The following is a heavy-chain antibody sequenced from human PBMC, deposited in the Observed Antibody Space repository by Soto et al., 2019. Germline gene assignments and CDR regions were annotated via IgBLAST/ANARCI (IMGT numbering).Heavy chain of an antibody. D-gene: IGHD3-10*01. V-gene: IGHV4-34*01. CDR3: ASSPGSYGSGSYYKPLNY. J-gene: IGHJ4*02. CDR1: GGSFSGYY. CDR2: INHSGST. Sequence: SETLSLTCAVYGGSFSGYYWSWIRQPPGKGLEWIGEINHSGSTNYNPSLKSRVTISVDTSKNQFSLKLSSVTAADTAVYYCASSPGSYGSGSYYKPLNYWGQGTLLTVSS.